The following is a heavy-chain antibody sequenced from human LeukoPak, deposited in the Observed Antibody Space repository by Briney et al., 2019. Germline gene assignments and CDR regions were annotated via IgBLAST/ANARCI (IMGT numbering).Heavy chain of an antibody. CDR1: GFTFSSYG. V-gene: IGHV3-30*18. D-gene: IGHD3-22*01. CDR2: ISYDGSNK. CDR3: AKDRYYYDSSGSIYFDY. J-gene: IGHJ4*02. Sequence: GGSLRLSCAASGFTFSSYGMHWVRQAPGKGLEWGAVISYDGSNKYYADSVKGRFTISRDNSKNTLYLQMNSLRAEDTAVYYCAKDRYYYDSSGSIYFDYWGQGTLVTVSS.